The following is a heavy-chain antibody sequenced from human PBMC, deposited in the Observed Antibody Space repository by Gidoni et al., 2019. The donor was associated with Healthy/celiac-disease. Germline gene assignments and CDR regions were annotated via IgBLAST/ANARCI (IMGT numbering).Heavy chain of an antibody. J-gene: IGHJ6*03. Sequence: EVQLVESGGGVVRPGGFLRLSCAASGFTFDDYGMSWVRQAPGKGLEWVSGINWNGGSTGYADSVKGRFTISRDNAKNSLYLQMNSLRAEDTALYYCARAQEMATIYYYYMDVWGKGTTVTVSS. CDR1: GFTFDDYG. V-gene: IGHV3-20*04. CDR2: INWNGGST. D-gene: IGHD5-12*01. CDR3: ARAQEMATIYYYYMDV.